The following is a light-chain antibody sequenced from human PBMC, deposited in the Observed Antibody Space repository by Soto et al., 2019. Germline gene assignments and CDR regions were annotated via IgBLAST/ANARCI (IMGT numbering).Light chain of an antibody. J-gene: IGLJ2*01. Sequence: QSALTQPPSASGSPGQSVTISCTGTSSDVGGYNYVSWYQQHPGKAPKLMISEVSKRPSGVPDRFSGSKSGNTASLTVSGLQAEDEADYYCSPFAGNNNLVFGGGTKLTLL. CDR3: SPFAGNNNLV. CDR1: SSDVGGYNY. V-gene: IGLV2-8*01. CDR2: EVS.